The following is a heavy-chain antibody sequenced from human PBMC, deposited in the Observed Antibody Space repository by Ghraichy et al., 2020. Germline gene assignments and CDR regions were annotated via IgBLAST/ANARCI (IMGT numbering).Heavy chain of an antibody. D-gene: IGHD6-13*01. CDR1: GYSFTSYW. V-gene: IGHV5-51*01. Sequence: GESLNISCKGSGYSFTSYWIGWVRQMPGKGLEWMGIMYPGDSDTRYSPSFQGQVTISADKSISTAYLQWSSLKASDTAMYYCARSPGRSWDPLDYWGQGTLVTVSS. CDR3: ARSPGRSWDPLDY. CDR2: MYPGDSDT. J-gene: IGHJ4*02.